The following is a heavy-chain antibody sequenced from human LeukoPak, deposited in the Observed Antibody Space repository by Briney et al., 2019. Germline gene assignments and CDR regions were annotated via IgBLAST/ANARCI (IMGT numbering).Heavy chain of an antibody. CDR2: ISYDGSNK. D-gene: IGHD2-21*01. V-gene: IGHV3-30-3*02. CDR1: GFTFSSYA. CDR3: AKCGSLWGYYYYGMDV. J-gene: IGHJ6*02. Sequence: GGSLRLSCAASGFTFSSYAMHWVRQAPGKGLEWVAVISYDGSNKYYADSVKGRFTISRDNSKNTLYLQMNSLRAEDTAVYYCAKCGSLWGYYYYGMDVWGQGTTVTVSS.